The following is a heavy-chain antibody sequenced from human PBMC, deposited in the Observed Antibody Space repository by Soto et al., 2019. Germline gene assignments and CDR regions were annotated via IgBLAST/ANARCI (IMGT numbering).Heavy chain of an antibody. CDR3: AREMGFEQLLPYYYYGMDV. Sequence: ASVKVSFKASGYAFTSYGISWVRQAPGQGLEWMGWIRPNNGNTNYAQKFQGRVTMTRDTSTSTVYMELSRLRSEDTAVYYCAREMGFEQLLPYYYYGMDVWGQGTTVTV. CDR1: GYAFTSYG. J-gene: IGHJ6*02. CDR2: IRPNNGNT. V-gene: IGHV1-18*01. D-gene: IGHD6-6*01.